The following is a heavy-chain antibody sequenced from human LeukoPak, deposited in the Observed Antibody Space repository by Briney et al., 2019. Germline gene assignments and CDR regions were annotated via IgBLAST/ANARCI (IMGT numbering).Heavy chain of an antibody. CDR1: GYTFTGYY. CDR3: ARGIDGSSWYDY. D-gene: IGHD6-13*01. CDR2: ISPNTGVT. Sequence: ASVQVSCKASGYTFTGYYVHWVRQAPGQGLEWMGWISPNTGVTTYAQKFQGRFTMTRYTSITTAYMDLSSLRFDDTAVYYCARGIDGSSWYDYWGQGTLVTVSS. J-gene: IGHJ4*02. V-gene: IGHV1-2*02.